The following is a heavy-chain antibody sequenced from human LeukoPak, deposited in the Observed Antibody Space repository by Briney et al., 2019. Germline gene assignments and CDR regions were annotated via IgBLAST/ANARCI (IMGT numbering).Heavy chain of an antibody. V-gene: IGHV4-39*07. CDR3: AREGNHMTTVTTSYFDY. D-gene: IGHD4-17*01. Sequence: SETLSLTCTVSGGSISTSNYYWGWIRQPPGKGLEWIGSIYYSGSTYYNPSLKSRVTISVDTSKNQFSLKLSSVTAADTAVYYCAREGNHMTTVTTSYFDYWGQGTLVTVSS. CDR2: IYYSGST. J-gene: IGHJ4*02. CDR1: GGSISTSNYY.